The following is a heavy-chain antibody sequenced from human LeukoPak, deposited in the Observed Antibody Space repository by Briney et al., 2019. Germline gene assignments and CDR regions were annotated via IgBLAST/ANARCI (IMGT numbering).Heavy chain of an antibody. CDR3: ARGDYGDYGRAAFDI. J-gene: IGHJ3*02. V-gene: IGHV1-2*02. D-gene: IGHD4-17*01. CDR2: INPNSGGT. CDR1: GYTFTTYA. Sequence: ASVKVSCKASGYTFTTYAMHWVRQAPGQRLEWMGWINPNSGGTNYAQKFQGRVTMTRDTSISTAYMELSRLRSDDTAVYYCARGDYGDYGRAAFDIWGQGTMVTVSS.